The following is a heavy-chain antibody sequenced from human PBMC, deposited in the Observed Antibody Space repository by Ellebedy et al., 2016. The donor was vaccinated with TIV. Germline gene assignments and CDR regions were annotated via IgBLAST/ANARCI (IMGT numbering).Heavy chain of an antibody. J-gene: IGHJ3*01. CDR1: GFTFSSYA. D-gene: IGHD4-23*01. CDR3: ARDPVGVGPAFDV. V-gene: IGHV3-23*01. CDR2: LSGSGGKT. Sequence: PGGSLRLSCAASGFTFSSYAMTWVRQPPGKGLEWVSSLSGSGGKTYYADSVKGRFTISRDNSKNTLFLQMNSLRAEDTAIYFCARDPVGVGPAFDVWGQGTMVTVSS.